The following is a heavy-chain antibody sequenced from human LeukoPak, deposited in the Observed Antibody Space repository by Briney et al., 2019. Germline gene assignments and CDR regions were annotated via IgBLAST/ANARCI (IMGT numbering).Heavy chain of an antibody. Sequence: QPGGSLRLSCAASGFTFSSYAMRGGRQAPGKGLEWVSAISVSGGSPYYADPVKVRFPISRDNSKNTLYLNMNSLRPEDTAVYTFAKARDISSWYFDYWGQGTLVTVSS. D-gene: IGHD6-13*01. CDR1: GFTFSSYA. CDR3: AKARDISSWYFDY. J-gene: IGHJ4*02. CDR2: ISVSGGSP. V-gene: IGHV3-23*01.